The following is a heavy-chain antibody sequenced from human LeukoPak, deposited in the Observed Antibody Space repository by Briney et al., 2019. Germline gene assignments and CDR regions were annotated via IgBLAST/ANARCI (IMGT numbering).Heavy chain of an antibody. Sequence: GGSLRLSCAASGCTFSTYTMNWVRQAPGKGLEGVSYITSSSSTIYYADSVRGRFTISRDNAKNSLYLQMNSLRAGDTAVYYCEKFGWGSHGFDIWGQGTMVTVSS. CDR2: ITSSSSTI. CDR3: EKFGWGSHGFDI. CDR1: GCTFSTYT. V-gene: IGHV3-48*04. D-gene: IGHD3-10*01. J-gene: IGHJ3*02.